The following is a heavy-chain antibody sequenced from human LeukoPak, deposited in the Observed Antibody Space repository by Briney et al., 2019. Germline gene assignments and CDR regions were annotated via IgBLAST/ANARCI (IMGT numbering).Heavy chain of an antibody. CDR1: GFTFSSYG. J-gene: IGHJ4*02. CDR2: IWYDGSNK. Sequence: GGSLRLSCAASGFTFSSYGMHWVRQAPGKGLEWVAVIWYDGSNKYYTDSVKGRFTTSRDNSKNTLYLQMNSLRAEDTAVYYCARVRTGDLHFDYWGQGTLVSVSS. D-gene: IGHD7-27*01. V-gene: IGHV3-33*01. CDR3: ARVRTGDLHFDY.